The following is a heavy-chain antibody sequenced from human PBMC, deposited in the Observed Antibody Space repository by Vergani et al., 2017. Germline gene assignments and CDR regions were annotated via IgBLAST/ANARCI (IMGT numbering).Heavy chain of an antibody. V-gene: IGHV3-23*01. J-gene: IGHJ6*02. D-gene: IGHD5-12*01. CDR2: ISGSGGST. CDR1: GFTFSSYA. Sequence: EVQLLESGGGLVQPGGSLRLSCAASGFTFSSYAMSWVRQAPGKGLGWVSAISGSGGSTYYADSVKGRFTISRDNSKNTLYLQMNSLRAEDTAVYYCAVVATIDYYYGMDVWGQGTTVTVSS. CDR3: AVVATIDYYYGMDV.